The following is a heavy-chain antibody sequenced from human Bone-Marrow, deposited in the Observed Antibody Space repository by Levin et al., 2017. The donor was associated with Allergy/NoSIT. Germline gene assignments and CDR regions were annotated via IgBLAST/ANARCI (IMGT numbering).Heavy chain of an antibody. Sequence: GESLKISCKASGYTFTGYYMHWVRQAPGQGLEWMGWINPNSGGTNYAQKFQGRVTMTRDTSISTAYMELSRLRSDDTAVYYCATPARGKYSSSEPGGYFDLWGRGTLVTVSS. D-gene: IGHD6-6*01. V-gene: IGHV1-2*02. CDR2: INPNSGGT. J-gene: IGHJ2*01. CDR1: GYTFTGYY. CDR3: ATPARGKYSSSEPGGYFDL.